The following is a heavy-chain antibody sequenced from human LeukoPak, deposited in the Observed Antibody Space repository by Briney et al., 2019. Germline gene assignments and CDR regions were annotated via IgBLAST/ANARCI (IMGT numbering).Heavy chain of an antibody. CDR3: ARSSFQH. Sequence: SETLSLTCAVYGGSFSGYYWSWIRQPPGKGLEWIGEINHSGSTNYNPSLKSRVTISVDTSKNQFSLKLSSVTAADTAVYYCARSSFQHWGQGTLVTASS. V-gene: IGHV4-34*01. CDR2: INHSGST. J-gene: IGHJ1*01. CDR1: GGSFSGYY.